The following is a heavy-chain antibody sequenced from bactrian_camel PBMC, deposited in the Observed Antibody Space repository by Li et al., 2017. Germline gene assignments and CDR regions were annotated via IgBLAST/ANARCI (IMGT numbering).Heavy chain of an antibody. CDR2: IYSDGSDT. V-gene: IGHV3-2*01. CDR1: GFTFSSYY. D-gene: IGHD4*01. CDR3: ARSGGDYSDVGGHLRY. J-gene: IGHJ4*01. Sequence: HVQLVESGGGLVQFGGSLRLSCAVSGFTFSSYYMSWVRQAPGKGLEWVSSIYSDGSDTYYADSVKGRFTISRDNAEDTMYLQMNSLKIEDTAVYYCARSGGDYSDVGGHLRYWGQGTQVTVS.